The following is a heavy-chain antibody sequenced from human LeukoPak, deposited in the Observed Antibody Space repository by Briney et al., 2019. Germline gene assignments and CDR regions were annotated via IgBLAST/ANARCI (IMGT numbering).Heavy chain of an antibody. CDR3: AKDRDSGSGYYTWGLFDA. Sequence: GGSLRLSCAASGFTFSSYAMHWVRQAPGKGLEWVAVISYDGNNKYYADSVKGRFTISRDNSKNMLYLQMNSLRAEDTAVYYCAKDRDSGSGYYTWGLFDAWGQGTLVTVSS. V-gene: IGHV3-30-3*01. CDR2: ISYDGNNK. J-gene: IGHJ5*02. CDR1: GFTFSSYA. D-gene: IGHD3-10*01.